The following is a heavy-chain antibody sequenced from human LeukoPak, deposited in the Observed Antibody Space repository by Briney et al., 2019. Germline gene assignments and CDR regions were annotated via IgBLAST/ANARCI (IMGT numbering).Heavy chain of an antibody. V-gene: IGHV1-18*04. Sequence: ASVKVSCKTSGFTFSAYGIAWVRQAPGHGPEWMGWICNHNGKTNYAQKFQDRITVTTETSTGTVSMELRSLKPDDTAIYYCTRGVALATAYYFDSWGRGTQVTVAS. CDR2: ICNHNGKT. J-gene: IGHJ4*02. D-gene: IGHD6-25*01. CDR3: TRGVALATAYYFDS. CDR1: GFTFSAYG.